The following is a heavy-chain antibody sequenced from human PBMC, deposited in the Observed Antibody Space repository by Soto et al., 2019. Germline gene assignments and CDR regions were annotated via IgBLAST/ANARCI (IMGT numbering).Heavy chain of an antibody. CDR3: ARDGCSGSNCLNWFDP. CDR1: GFTFSNAW. V-gene: IGHV3-48*01. Sequence: PGGSLRLSCAASGFTFSNAWMNWVRQAPGKGLEWVSYISSSSTTKYYADSVKGRFTISRDNAKNSLYLQMNSLRAEDTAVYYCARDGCSGSNCLNWFDPWGQGTLVTVSS. D-gene: IGHD2-15*01. CDR2: ISSSSTTK. J-gene: IGHJ5*02.